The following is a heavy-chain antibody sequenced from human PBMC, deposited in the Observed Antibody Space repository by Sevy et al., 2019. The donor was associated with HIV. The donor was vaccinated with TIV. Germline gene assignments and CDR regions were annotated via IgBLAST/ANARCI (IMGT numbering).Heavy chain of an antibody. CDR2: FDPEDGET. V-gene: IGHV1-24*01. J-gene: IGHJ4*02. CDR3: ATRAARRSYYFDY. CDR1: GYTLTELS. Sequence: ASVKVSCKVSGYTLTELSMHWVRQAPGKGLEWMGGFDPEDGETIYAQKFQGRVTMTEDTSTDTAYMELSSLRSEDTALYYCATRAARRSYYFDYWGQGTLVTVSS. D-gene: IGHD6-6*01.